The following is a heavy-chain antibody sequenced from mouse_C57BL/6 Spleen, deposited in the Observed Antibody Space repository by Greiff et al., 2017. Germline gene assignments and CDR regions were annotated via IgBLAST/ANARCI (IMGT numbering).Heavy chain of an antibody. CDR1: GYTFTDYE. CDR3: TRPLYDGYAMDY. Sequence: QVQLKQSGAELVRPGASVTLSCKASGYTFTDYEMHWVKQTPVHGLEWIGALDPETGGTAYNQKFKGKAILTADKSSSTAYMRLRSLTSEDSAVYYCTRPLYDGYAMDYWGQGTSVTVSS. V-gene: IGHV1-15*01. D-gene: IGHD2-12*01. J-gene: IGHJ4*01. CDR2: LDPETGGT.